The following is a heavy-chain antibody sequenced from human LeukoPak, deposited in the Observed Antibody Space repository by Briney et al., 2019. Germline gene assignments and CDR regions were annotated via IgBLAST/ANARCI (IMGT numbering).Heavy chain of an antibody. V-gene: IGHV4-59*01. D-gene: IGHD3-3*01. CDR1: GGSISSYY. CDR2: IYYSGST. Sequence: PSETLSLTCTVSGGSISSYYWSWIRQPPGKGLEWIGYIYYSGSTNYNPSLKSRVTISVDTSKNQFSLKLSSVTAADTAVYYCARDGFISTYDFWSGYYPPRDYYYYGMDVWGQGTTVTVSS. J-gene: IGHJ6*02. CDR3: ARDGFISTYDFWSGYYPPRDYYYYGMDV.